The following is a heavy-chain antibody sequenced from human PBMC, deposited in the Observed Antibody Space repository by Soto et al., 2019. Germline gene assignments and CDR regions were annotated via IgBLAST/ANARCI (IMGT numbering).Heavy chain of an antibody. CDR2: INHSGST. D-gene: IGHD3-10*01. Sequence: QVQLQQWGAGLLKPSETLSLTCAVYGGSFSGYYWSWIRQPPGKGLEWIGEINHSGSTNYNPSLKSRVTRSVDTSKNQFSLKLSSVTAADTAVYYCARNVRMVRGVTDYWGQGTLVTVSS. V-gene: IGHV4-34*01. CDR1: GGSFSGYY. CDR3: ARNVRMVRGVTDY. J-gene: IGHJ4*02.